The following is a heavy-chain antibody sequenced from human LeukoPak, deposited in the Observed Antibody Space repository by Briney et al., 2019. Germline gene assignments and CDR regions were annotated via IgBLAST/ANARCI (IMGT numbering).Heavy chain of an antibody. J-gene: IGHJ4*02. CDR1: GGSISSYY. CDR3: ARTYYYDSSGYYLNY. V-gene: IGHV4-59*01. Sequence: SETLSLTCTVSGGSISSYYWSWIRQPPGKGLEWIGYIYYSGSTNYNPSLKSRVTISVDTSKNQFSLKLSSVTAADTAVYYCARTYYYDSSGYYLNYWGQGTLVTVSS. CDR2: IYYSGST. D-gene: IGHD3-22*01.